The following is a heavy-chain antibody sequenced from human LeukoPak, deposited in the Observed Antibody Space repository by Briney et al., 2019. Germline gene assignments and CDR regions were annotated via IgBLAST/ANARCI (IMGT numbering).Heavy chain of an antibody. CDR2: IWYDGSNK. D-gene: IGHD3-10*01. Sequence: GGSLRLSCAASGFTFSSYGMHWVRQAPGKGLEWVAVIWYDGSNKYYADSVKGRFTISRDNSKNTLYLQMNSLRAEDTAVYYCARDRNRFTMVRGEKHNWFDPWGQGTLVTVSS. V-gene: IGHV3-33*01. J-gene: IGHJ5*02. CDR3: ARDRNRFTMVRGEKHNWFDP. CDR1: GFTFSSYG.